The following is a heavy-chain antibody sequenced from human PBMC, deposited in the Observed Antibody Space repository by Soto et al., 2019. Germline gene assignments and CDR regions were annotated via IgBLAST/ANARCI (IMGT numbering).Heavy chain of an antibody. CDR2: FIPFFGTP. J-gene: IGHJ4*02. CDR1: GGTFSSHV. Sequence: QVQLVQSGAEVKKPGSSVKVSCKASGGTFSSHVFNWVRQAPGQGLEWMGGFIPFFGTPKYAQRFQGRVTITADKSTSTAYMVLSSLRSDDTAIYYCARALNDYGGDFDYWGQGTLVTVSS. V-gene: IGHV1-69*06. CDR3: ARALNDYGGDFDY. D-gene: IGHD4-17*01.